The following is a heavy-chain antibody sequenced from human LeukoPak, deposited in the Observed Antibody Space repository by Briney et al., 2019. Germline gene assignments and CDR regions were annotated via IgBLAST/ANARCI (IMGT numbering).Heavy chain of an antibody. Sequence: PSETLSLTCSVSDDXISRSSYYWGWIRQPPGKGLEWIGTFYYSGFTYYSPSLKNRVTISVDTSKNQFSLKLSSVTAEDTAVYYCARLKVGTTHPDYWGQGTLVTVSS. CDR2: FYYSGFT. CDR1: DDXISRSSYY. D-gene: IGHD1-26*01. J-gene: IGHJ4*02. CDR3: ARLKVGTTHPDY. V-gene: IGHV4-39*01.